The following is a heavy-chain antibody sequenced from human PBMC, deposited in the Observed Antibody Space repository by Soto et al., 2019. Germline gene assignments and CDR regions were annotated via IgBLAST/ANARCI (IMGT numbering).Heavy chain of an antibody. Sequence: QVQLVQSGAEVKKPGASVKVSCKASGYTFTSYDINWVRQATGQGLEWMGWMNPNSGNTGYAQKFQGRVTMTRNTSISTAYMALSSLRSEDTAVSSCARRRTGTTSMDVWGHGPTVTVSS. CDR3: ARRRTGTTSMDV. CDR1: GYTFTSYD. V-gene: IGHV1-8*01. D-gene: IGHD1-1*01. J-gene: IGHJ6*02. CDR2: MNPNSGNT.